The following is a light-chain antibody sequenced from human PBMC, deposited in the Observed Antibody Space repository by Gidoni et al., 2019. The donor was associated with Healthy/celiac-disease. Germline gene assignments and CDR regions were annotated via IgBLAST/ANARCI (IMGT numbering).Light chain of an antibody. CDR2: EVS. J-gene: IGLJ1*01. V-gene: IGLV2-8*01. Sequence: QSALTQPPSASGSPGQSVTISCTGTSSDVGGYNYVSWYQQHPGKAPKLMLYEVSKRPSGVPDRFSGSKSGNTASLTVSGLQAEDEADYYCSSYAGIFYVFGTGTKVTVL. CDR1: SSDVGGYNY. CDR3: SSYAGIFYV.